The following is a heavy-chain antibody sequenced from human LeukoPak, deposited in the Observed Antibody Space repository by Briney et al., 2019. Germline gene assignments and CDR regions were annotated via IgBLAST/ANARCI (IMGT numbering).Heavy chain of an antibody. V-gene: IGHV4-39*01. CDR1: GGSISSSSYY. D-gene: IGHD6-13*01. CDR2: IYYSGST. Sequence: NPSETLSLTCTIPGGSISSSSYYWGSIRQPPGKGLEWIGSIYYSGSTYYNPSLKSRVTISVDTSKNQFSLKLSSVTAADTAVYYCARPTLSYSSSWYTPWYFDYWGQGTLVTVSS. CDR3: ARPTLSYSSSWYTPWYFDY. J-gene: IGHJ4*02.